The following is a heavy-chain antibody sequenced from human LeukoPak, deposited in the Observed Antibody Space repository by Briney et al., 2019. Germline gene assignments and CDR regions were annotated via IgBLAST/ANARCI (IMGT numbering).Heavy chain of an antibody. CDR2: IYSGNST. V-gene: IGHV3-53*01. CDR1: GFTVGTNY. D-gene: IGHD6-13*01. Sequence: GGSLRLSCEASGFTVGTNYMRWVRPAPGKGLEWVSVIYSGNSTYYTDSVRGRFTISRDNSKNTLYLHMISLRADDTAVYYCARLAAGKVIDYWGQGTLVTVSS. CDR3: ARLAAGKVIDY. J-gene: IGHJ4*02.